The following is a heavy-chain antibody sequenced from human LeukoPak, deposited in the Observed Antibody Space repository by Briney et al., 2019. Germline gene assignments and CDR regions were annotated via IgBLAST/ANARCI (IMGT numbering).Heavy chain of an antibody. D-gene: IGHD3-10*01. J-gene: IGHJ4*02. CDR2: IYYSGST. V-gene: IGHV4-31*03. CDR3: ARGTYSYGSGSYAFDY. CDR1: GGSISSGGYY. Sequence: SETLSLTCTVSGGSISSGGYYWSWIRQHPGKGLEWIGYIYYSGSTYYNPSLKSRVTIPVDTSKNQFSLKLSSVTAADTAVYYCARGTYSYGSGSYAFDYWGQGTLVTVSS.